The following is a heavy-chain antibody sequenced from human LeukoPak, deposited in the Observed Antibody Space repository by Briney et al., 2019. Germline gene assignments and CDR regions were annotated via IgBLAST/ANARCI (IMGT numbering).Heavy chain of an antibody. D-gene: IGHD3-10*01. CDR1: GYTFTSYY. CDR2: INPSGGST. V-gene: IGHV1-46*01. CDR3: AILSRGSGHPPDFDY. Sequence: GASVKVSCKASGYTFTSYYMHWVRQAPGQGLEWMGIINPSGGSTSYAQKFQGRVTMTRDTSTSTVYMELSSLRSEDTAVYYCAILSRGSGHPPDFDYWGQGTLVTVSS. J-gene: IGHJ4*02.